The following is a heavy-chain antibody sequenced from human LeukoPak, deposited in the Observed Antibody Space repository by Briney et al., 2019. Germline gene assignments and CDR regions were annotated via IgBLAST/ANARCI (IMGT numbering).Heavy chain of an antibody. CDR3: ARGRTHRRLWLGESTGGPFDY. J-gene: IGHJ4*02. CDR2: ISVYNGNA. V-gene: IGHV1-18*01. D-gene: IGHD3-10*01. Sequence: ASVKVSCKASGYTFTSYGISWVRQAPGQGLEWMGWISVYNGNAHYAQRLQGRVTMTTDTSTRTAYMELRSLRSDDTAVYYCARGRTHRRLWLGESTGGPFDYWGQGTLVTVSS. CDR1: GYTFTSYG.